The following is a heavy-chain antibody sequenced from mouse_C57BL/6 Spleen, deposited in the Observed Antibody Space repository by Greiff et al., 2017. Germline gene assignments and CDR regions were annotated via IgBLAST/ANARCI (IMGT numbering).Heavy chain of an antibody. D-gene: IGHD2-10*01. CDR1: GYTFTSYW. Sequence: QVQLQQPGAELVKPGASVTLSCKASGYTFTSYWMHWVKQRPGQGLEWIGMIHPNSGSTNYNEKFKSKATLTVDKSSSTAYMQLSSLTSEDSAVYYCARKSYYGNYFDYWGQGTTLTVSS. CDR3: ARKSYYGNYFDY. CDR2: IHPNSGST. V-gene: IGHV1-64*01. J-gene: IGHJ2*01.